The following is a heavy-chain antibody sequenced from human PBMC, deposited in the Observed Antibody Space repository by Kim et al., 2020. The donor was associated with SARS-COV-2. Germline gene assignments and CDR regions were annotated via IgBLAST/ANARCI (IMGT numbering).Heavy chain of an antibody. D-gene: IGHD5-18*01. Sequence: GGSLRLSCAASGFTFSSYSMNWVRQAPGKGLEWVSYISSSSSTIYYADSVKGRFTISRDNAKNSLYLQMNSLRDEDTAVYYCARDSSGYSYGDYYYYGMDVWGQGTTVTVSS. CDR1: GFTFSSYS. CDR3: ARDSSGYSYGDYYYYGMDV. V-gene: IGHV3-48*02. J-gene: IGHJ6*02. CDR2: ISSSSSTI.